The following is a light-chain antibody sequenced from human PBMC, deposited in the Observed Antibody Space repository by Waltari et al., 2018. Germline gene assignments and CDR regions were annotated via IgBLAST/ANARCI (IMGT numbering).Light chain of an antibody. CDR3: LQDYNYPRT. CDR2: AAS. V-gene: IGKV1-6*01. J-gene: IGKJ3*01. Sequence: AIQMTQSPSSLSASVGDSFTITCRASQGIRNDLGWYQQKPGKAPKLLIYAASSLQGGVPSRFSGSGSGTDFTLTISSLQPEDFATYYCLQDYNYPRTFGPGTKVDIK. CDR1: QGIRND.